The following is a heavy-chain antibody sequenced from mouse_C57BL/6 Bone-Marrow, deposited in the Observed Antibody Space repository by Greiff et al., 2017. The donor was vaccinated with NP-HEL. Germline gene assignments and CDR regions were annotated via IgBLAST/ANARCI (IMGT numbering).Heavy chain of an antibody. CDR2: ISYDGSN. Sequence: EVKLQESGPGLVKPSQSLSLTCSVTGYSITSGYYWNWIRQFPGNKLEWMGYISYDGSNNYNPSLKNRISITRDTSKNQFFLKLNSVTTEDTATYYCASPYDYDDYAMDYWGQGTSVTVSS. CDR3: ASPYDYDDYAMDY. D-gene: IGHD2-4*01. V-gene: IGHV3-6*01. CDR1: GYSITSGYY. J-gene: IGHJ4*01.